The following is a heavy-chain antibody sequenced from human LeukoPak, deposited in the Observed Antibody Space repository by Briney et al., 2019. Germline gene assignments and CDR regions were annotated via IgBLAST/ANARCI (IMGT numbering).Heavy chain of an antibody. CDR3: ARGFHSGSYYRLYHTFDY. V-gene: IGHV1-69*13. CDR1: GGTFSSYA. Sequence: GASVKVSCKASGGTFSSYAISWVRQAPGQGLEWMGGIIPIFGTANYAQKFQGRVTITADESTSTAYMELSSLRSEDTAVYYCARGFHSGSYYRLYHTFDYWGQGTLVTVSS. D-gene: IGHD1-26*01. J-gene: IGHJ4*02. CDR2: IIPIFGTA.